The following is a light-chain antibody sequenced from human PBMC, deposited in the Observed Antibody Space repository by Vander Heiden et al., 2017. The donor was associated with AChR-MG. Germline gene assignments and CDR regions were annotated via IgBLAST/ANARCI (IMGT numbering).Light chain of an antibody. Sequence: DIQMTPSPSSLSASIGDRDTITCRASQSISTYLNWYQQKPGKAPKVLIYGASSLQSGVPSKFSGSGSGTDFILTISRLQPGDFATYYCQQSYGTPRTFGQGTKVEVK. CDR2: GAS. V-gene: IGKV1-39*01. CDR3: QQSYGTPRT. J-gene: IGKJ1*01. CDR1: QSISTY.